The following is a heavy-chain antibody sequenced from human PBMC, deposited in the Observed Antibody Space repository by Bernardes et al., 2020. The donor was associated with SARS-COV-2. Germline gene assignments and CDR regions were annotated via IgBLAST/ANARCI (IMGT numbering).Heavy chain of an antibody. Sequence: GGSLRLSCAASGFTFSSYAMSWVRQAPGKGLEWVSAISGSGGSTYYADSVKGRFTISRDNSKNTLYLQMNSLRAEDTAVYYCAKDGTPSGSYGDAFDIGGQGRMVTVSS. CDR3: AKDGTPSGSYGDAFDI. D-gene: IGHD1-26*01. CDR2: ISGSGGST. CDR1: GFTFSSYA. V-gene: IGHV3-23*01. J-gene: IGHJ3*02.